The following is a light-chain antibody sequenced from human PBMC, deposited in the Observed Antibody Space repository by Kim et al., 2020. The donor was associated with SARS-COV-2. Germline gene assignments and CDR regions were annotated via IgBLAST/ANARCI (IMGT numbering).Light chain of an antibody. J-gene: IGKJ1*01. Sequence: DIQMTQSPSSLSAAVGDRVTITCRASQGINKYLAWYQQKPGKVPKLLIYGASTLESGVPSRFSGSGSETDFTLTISSLQPEDVGTYYCQKYNRAPRTFGQGTKVDIK. V-gene: IGKV1-27*01. CDR3: QKYNRAPRT. CDR2: GAS. CDR1: QGINKY.